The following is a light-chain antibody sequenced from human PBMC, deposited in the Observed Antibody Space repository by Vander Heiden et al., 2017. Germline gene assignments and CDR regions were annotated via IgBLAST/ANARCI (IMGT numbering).Light chain of an antibody. CDR3: CSYAGSSSDV. J-gene: IGLJ1*01. CDR2: EVS. V-gene: IGLV2-23*02. CDR1: SSDVGSYNL. Sequence: QSALPQPASVSGSPGQSITISCTGTSSDVGSYNLVSWYQQHPGKAPKLMIYEVSKRPSGVSNRFSGSKSGNTASLTISGLQAEDEADYYCCSYAGSSSDVFGTGTKVTVL.